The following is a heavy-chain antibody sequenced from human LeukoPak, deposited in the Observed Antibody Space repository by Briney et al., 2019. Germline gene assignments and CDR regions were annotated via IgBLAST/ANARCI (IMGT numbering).Heavy chain of an antibody. J-gene: IGHJ3*02. CDR2: IYTRGST. Sequence: SETLSLACTVSGGSINNYYWSWIRQPAGKGLEWIGRIYTRGSTNYNPSLKSRVTISVDTSKNQFSLKMSSVTAADTAVYYCARGRYCSADICSGGDAFDIWGQGTMVSVSS. V-gene: IGHV4-4*07. CDR3: ARGRYCSADICSGGDAFDI. D-gene: IGHD2-15*01. CDR1: GGSINNYY.